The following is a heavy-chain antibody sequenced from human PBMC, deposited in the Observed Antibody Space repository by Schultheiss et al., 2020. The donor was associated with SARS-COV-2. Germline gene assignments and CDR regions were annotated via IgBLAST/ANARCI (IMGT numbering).Heavy chain of an antibody. V-gene: IGHV3-9*01. CDR2: ISWNSGSI. J-gene: IGHJ4*02. D-gene: IGHD2-2*01. CDR1: GFTFDDYA. CDR3: AKARGVVVPAAPFDY. Sequence: GGSLRHSCAASGFTFDDYALHWVRQAPGKGLEWVSGISWNSGSIGYADSVKGRFTNSRDKAKNSLYLQMNSLRAEDTALYYCAKARGVVVPAAPFDYWGQGTLVTVSS.